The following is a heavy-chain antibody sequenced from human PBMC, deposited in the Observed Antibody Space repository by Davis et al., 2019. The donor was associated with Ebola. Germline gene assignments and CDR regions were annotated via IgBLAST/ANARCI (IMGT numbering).Heavy chain of an antibody. D-gene: IGHD3-9*01. J-gene: IGHJ4*02. Sequence: ASAQVFCKSSAYTFTSYGLVWVRQAPGLGLEWMGWISGFNTNTNFAQKFQGRVTVSKDTSTNTAYMDLRSLTSDDTAIYYCARAPNYDVLTGTSSYYFDYWGQGTLVTVSS. CDR3: ARAPNYDVLTGTSSYYFDY. CDR2: ISGFNTNT. V-gene: IGHV1-18*04. CDR1: AYTFTSYG.